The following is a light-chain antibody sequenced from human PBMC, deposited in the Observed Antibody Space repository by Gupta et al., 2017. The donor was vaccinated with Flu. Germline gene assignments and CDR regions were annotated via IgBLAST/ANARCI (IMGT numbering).Light chain of an antibody. CDR2: KDS. J-gene: IGLJ2*01. V-gene: IGLV3-25*02. Sequence: SYELTQPPSVSVSPGQTARITCSGDALPKQYAYWYQQKPGQAPVLVIYKDSERPSGIPERFSGSSSGTTVTLTIRGVQAEDEADYYCQSGDSSGTYRVFGGGTNLTVL. CDR3: QSGDSSGTYRV. CDR1: ALPKQY.